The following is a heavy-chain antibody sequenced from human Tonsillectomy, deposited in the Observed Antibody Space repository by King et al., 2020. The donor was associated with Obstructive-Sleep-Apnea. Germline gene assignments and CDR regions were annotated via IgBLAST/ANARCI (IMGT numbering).Heavy chain of an antibody. CDR3: AREGRGYSYGYFDY. Sequence: QLVQSGGGVVQPGRSLRLSCAASGFTFSSYAMHWVRQAPGKGLEWVAVISYDGSNKYYADSVKGRFTISRDNSKNTLYLQMNSLRAEDTAVYYCAREGRGYSYGYFDYWGQGTLVTVSS. CDR2: ISYDGSNK. CDR1: GFTFSSYA. J-gene: IGHJ4*02. V-gene: IGHV3-30*04. D-gene: IGHD5-18*01.